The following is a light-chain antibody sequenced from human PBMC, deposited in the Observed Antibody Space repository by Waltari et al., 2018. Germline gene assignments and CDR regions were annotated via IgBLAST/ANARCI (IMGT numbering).Light chain of an antibody. Sequence: QSVLTQPPSASGTPGQRVTISCSGSSSNIGRNTVNWYQQLPGTAPKLLIYSNNQRPSGVPDRFSGSKSGTSAPLAISGLQSEDEADYYCAAWDDSLNGPVFGGGTKLTVL. CDR2: SNN. V-gene: IGLV1-44*01. CDR1: SSNIGRNT. CDR3: AAWDDSLNGPV. J-gene: IGLJ2*01.